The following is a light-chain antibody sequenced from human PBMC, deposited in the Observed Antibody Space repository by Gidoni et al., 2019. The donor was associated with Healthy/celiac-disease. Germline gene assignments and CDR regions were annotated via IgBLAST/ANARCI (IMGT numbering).Light chain of an antibody. J-gene: IGLJ2*01. V-gene: IGLV2-8*01. CDR3: SSYAGSNNFVV. CDR2: EVS. Sequence: QTALTQPPSASGSPGHSVTISCTETSSDVGGYNYVSWYQQHPGKAPKLMIYEVSKRPSGVPDRFSGSKSGNTASLTVSGLQAEDEADYYCSSYAGSNNFVVFGGGTKLTVL. CDR1: SSDVGGYNY.